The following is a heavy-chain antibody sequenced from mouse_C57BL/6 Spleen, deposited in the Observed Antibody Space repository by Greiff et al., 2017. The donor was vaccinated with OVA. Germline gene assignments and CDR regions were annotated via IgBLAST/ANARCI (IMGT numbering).Heavy chain of an antibody. D-gene: IGHD3-3*01. CDR1: GYAFSSSW. V-gene: IGHV1-82*01. CDR2: IYPGDGDT. CDR3: SREGPEAWCAE. J-gene: IGHJ3*01. Sequence: QVQLQQSGPELVKPGASVKLSCKASGYAFSSSWMNWVKQRPGKGLEWIGRIYPGDGDTNYNGKFKGKATLTADKSSSTAYMQLSSLTSEDSAVYFWSREGPEAWCAEWSQGALGTVS.